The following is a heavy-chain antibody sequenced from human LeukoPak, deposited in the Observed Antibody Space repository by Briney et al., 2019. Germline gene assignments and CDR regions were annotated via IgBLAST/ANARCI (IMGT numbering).Heavy chain of an antibody. CDR1: GYTLTSYG. V-gene: IGHV1-18*01. CDR3: ARGAYGDK. J-gene: IGHJ4*02. D-gene: IGHD4-17*01. Sequence: ASVTVSCKASGYTLTSYGINWMRQAPGQGLEWMGWISTQSGNTNYAQKVQGRLTLTTDRSTNTAYMELRSLRSDDTAVYYCARGAYGDKWGQGTMVTVSS. CDR2: ISTQSGNT.